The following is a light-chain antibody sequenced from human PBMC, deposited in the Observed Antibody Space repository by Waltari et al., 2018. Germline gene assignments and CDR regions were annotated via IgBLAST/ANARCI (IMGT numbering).Light chain of an antibody. CDR3: QQTDSVT. CDR1: QSIRSY. CDR2: STS. J-gene: IGKJ4*01. V-gene: IGKV1-39*01. Sequence: DIQMSQFPSSLSASVGDRVTITCRASQSIRSYVNWYQQKPGKAPKLLIYSTSGLESGVPSRFCGSGSGTDFTLTISSLQPEDFATYYCQQTDSVTFGGGTKVEIK.